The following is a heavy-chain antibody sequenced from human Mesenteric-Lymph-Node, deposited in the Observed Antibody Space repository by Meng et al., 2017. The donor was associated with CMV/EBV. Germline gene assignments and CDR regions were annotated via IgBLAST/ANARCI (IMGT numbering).Heavy chain of an antibody. Sequence: GGSLRLSCAASGFPFSSYNMNWVRQAPGKGLEWVSSIGRSGSHIYYADSVKGLFTISRDNAKNSLYLQMNSLRAEDTAVYYCARAGWIDGAFFDYWGQGTLVTVSS. J-gene: IGHJ4*02. D-gene: IGHD1-1*01. CDR2: IGRSGSHI. V-gene: IGHV3-21*01. CDR3: ARAGWIDGAFFDY. CDR1: GFPFSSYN.